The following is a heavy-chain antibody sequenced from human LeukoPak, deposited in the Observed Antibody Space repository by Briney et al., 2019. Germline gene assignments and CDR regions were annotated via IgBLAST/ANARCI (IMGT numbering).Heavy chain of an antibody. J-gene: IGHJ3*02. CDR3: ARDHSGSYYDDAFDI. Sequence: ASVKVSCTASGYTFTSYGISWVRQAPGQGLEWMGWISAYNGNTNYAQKLQGRVTMTTDTSTSTAYMELRSLRSDDTAVYYCARDHSGSYYDDAFDIWGQGTMVTVSS. CDR1: GYTFTSYG. D-gene: IGHD1-26*01. V-gene: IGHV1-18*01. CDR2: ISAYNGNT.